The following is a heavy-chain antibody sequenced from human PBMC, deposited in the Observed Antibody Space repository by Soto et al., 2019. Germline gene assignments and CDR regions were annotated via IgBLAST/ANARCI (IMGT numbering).Heavy chain of an antibody. V-gene: IGHV1-18*01. CDR3: ARDTGNDAPIPFISDAFDI. Sequence: QVQLVQSGAEVKKPGASVKVSCKASGNTFTSYGISWVRQAPGQGLEWMGWISAYNGNTNYAQKLQGRVTMTTDTSTSTAYMELRSLRSDDTAVYYCARDTGNDAPIPFISDAFDIWGQGTMVTVSS. CDR1: GNTFTSYG. D-gene: IGHD1-1*01. J-gene: IGHJ3*02. CDR2: ISAYNGNT.